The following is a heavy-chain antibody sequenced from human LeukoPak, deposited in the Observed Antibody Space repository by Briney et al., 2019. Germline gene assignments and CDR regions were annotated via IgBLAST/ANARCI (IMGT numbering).Heavy chain of an antibody. CDR3: ARVFPITMVRGVLDDYYGMDV. J-gene: IGHJ6*04. D-gene: IGHD3-10*01. V-gene: IGHV1-18*04. CDR2: ISAYNGNT. CDR1: GYTFTSYG. Sequence: ASVKVSCKASGYTFTSYGISWVRQAPGQGLEWMGWISAYNGNTNYAQKLQGRVTMTTDTSTSTAYMELRSLRSDDTAVYYCARVFPITMVRGVLDDYYGMDVWDKGTTVTVSS.